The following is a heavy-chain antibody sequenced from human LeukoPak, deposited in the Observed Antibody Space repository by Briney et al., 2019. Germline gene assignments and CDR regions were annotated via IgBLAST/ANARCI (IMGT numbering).Heavy chain of an antibody. CDR1: GFTFSSYG. D-gene: IGHD2-21*02. Sequence: GGSLRLSCAASGFTFSSYGMHWVRQAPGKGLEWVAVISYDGSSKYYADSVKGRFTISRDNSKNTLYLQMNSLRAEDTAVYYCARDSGGATAITMYYFDYWGQGTLVTVSS. J-gene: IGHJ4*02. V-gene: IGHV3-30*03. CDR2: ISYDGSSK. CDR3: ARDSGGATAITMYYFDY.